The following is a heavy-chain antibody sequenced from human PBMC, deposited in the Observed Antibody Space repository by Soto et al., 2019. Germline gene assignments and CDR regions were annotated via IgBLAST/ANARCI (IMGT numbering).Heavy chain of an antibody. Sequence: PSETLSLTCTVSGGSISSPNFYWSWIRQHPGKGLEWVGHIYYNGTTYYNPTLKSRVSISVDTSKNQFSLKLSSVTAADTAVYYCARHGQWLVTGYFYYGMDVWGQGTTVTVSS. V-gene: IGHV4-31*03. CDR3: ARHGQWLVTGYFYYGMDV. CDR2: IYYNGTT. D-gene: IGHD6-19*01. J-gene: IGHJ6*02. CDR1: GGSISSPNFY.